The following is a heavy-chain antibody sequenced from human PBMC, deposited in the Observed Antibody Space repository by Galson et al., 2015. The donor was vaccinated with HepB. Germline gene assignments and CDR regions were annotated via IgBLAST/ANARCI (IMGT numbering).Heavy chain of an antibody. CDR2: IIPISGTA. CDR1: GGTFSSYA. CDR3: ARGFDGYSYEVVGAPYY. Sequence: SVKVSCKASGGTFSSYAISWVRQAPGQGLEWMGGIIPISGTANYAQKFQGRVTITADESTSTAYMELSSLRSEDTAVYYCARGFDGYSYEVVGAPYYWGQGALVTVSS. D-gene: IGHD5-18*01. J-gene: IGHJ4*02. V-gene: IGHV1-69*13.